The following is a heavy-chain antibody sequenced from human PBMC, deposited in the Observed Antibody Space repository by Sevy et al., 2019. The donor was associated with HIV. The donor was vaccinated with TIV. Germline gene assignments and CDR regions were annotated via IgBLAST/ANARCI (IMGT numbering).Heavy chain of an antibody. CDR1: GFTFSSYN. CDR2: IDSSSFNI. D-gene: IGHD5-12*01. J-gene: IGHJ6*02. CDR3: AREGGYTDQGMDV. Sequence: GGSLRLSCSASGFTFSSYNMNWVRQAPGKGLEWLLYIDSSSFNIYYADSVKGRLTVSRDNAKNSLYVQMNSLRGEDTAIYYCAREGGYTDQGMDVWGQGTTVTVSS. V-gene: IGHV3-48*01.